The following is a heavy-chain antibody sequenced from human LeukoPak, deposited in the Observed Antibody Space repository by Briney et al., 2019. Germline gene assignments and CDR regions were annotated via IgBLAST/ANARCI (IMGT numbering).Heavy chain of an antibody. V-gene: IGHV1-18*01. Sequence: GASVKVSCKASGYTFTSYGISWVRQAPGQGLEWMGWISAYNGNTNYAQKLQGRVTMTTDTSTSTAYMELRSLRSDDTAVYYCAREGYIGTSPSPTFASWGQGPWSPSPQ. D-gene: IGHD1-26*01. CDR3: AREGYIGTSPSPTFAS. CDR1: GYTFTSYG. CDR2: ISAYNGNT. J-gene: IGHJ4*02.